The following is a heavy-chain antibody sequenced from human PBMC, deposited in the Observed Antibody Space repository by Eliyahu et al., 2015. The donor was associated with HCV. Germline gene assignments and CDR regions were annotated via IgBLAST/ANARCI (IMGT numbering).Heavy chain of an antibody. CDR3: ASGGGGIAVTGTGGWFDP. CDR2: XHYSGST. J-gene: IGHJ5*02. Sequence: QVQLQESGPGLVKPSETLXXTCTVXGGSITTYXWRWIRXPPGKGLEWIGXXHYSGSTNHNPSLKSRVXISVDTSKNQFSLNLTSVTAADTAMYYCASGGGGIAVTGTGGWFDPWGQGTLVTVSS. CDR1: GGSITTYX. V-gene: IGHV4-59*01. D-gene: IGHD6-19*01.